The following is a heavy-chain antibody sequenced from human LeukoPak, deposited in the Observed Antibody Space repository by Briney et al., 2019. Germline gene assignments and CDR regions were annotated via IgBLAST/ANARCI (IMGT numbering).Heavy chain of an antibody. V-gene: IGHV4-4*02. CDR3: ARGRYYDHVWGSYPPRALGSYYFDY. Sequence: SETLSLTRAVSGGSISSSNWWSWVRQPPGKGLEWIGEIYHSGSTNYNPSLKSRVTISVDKSKNQFSLKLSSVTAADTAVYYCARGRYYDHVWGSYPPRALGSYYFDYWGQGTLVTVSS. D-gene: IGHD3-16*02. CDR2: IYHSGST. J-gene: IGHJ4*02. CDR1: GGSISSSNW.